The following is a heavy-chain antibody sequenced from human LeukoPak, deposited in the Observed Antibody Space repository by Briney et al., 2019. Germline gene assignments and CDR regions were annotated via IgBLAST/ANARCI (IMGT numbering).Heavy chain of an antibody. Sequence: GASVKVSCKASGYTFTGYYMHWVRQAPGQGLEWMGWINPNSGGTNYAQKFQGRVTMTRDTSISTAYMELSRPRSDDTAVYYCARVSLPRYYDSSGPIDYWGQGTLVTVSS. CDR1: GYTFTGYY. CDR3: ARVSLPRYYDSSGPIDY. J-gene: IGHJ4*02. V-gene: IGHV1-2*02. D-gene: IGHD3-22*01. CDR2: INPNSGGT.